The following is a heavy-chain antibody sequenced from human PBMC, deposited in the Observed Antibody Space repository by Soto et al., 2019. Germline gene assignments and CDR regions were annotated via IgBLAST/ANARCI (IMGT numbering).Heavy chain of an antibody. J-gene: IGHJ4*02. CDR3: ARDFGRYSYGGIDY. CDR2: ISYDGSNK. CDR1: GFTFSSYA. V-gene: IGHV3-30-3*01. Sequence: QVQLVESGGGVVQPGRSLRPSCAASGFTFSSYAMHWVRQAPGKGLEWVAVISYDGSNKYYADSVKGRFTISRDNSKNTLYLQMNSLRAEDTAVYYCARDFGRYSYGGIDYWGQGTLVTVSS. D-gene: IGHD5-18*01.